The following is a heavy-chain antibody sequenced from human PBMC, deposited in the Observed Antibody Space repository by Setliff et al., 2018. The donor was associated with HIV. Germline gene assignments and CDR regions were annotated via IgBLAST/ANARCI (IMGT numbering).Heavy chain of an antibody. D-gene: IGHD3-22*01. CDR2: INTNTGNP. V-gene: IGHV7-4-1*02. CDR1: GYTFTSYA. J-gene: IGHJ5*02. Sequence: ASVKVSCKASGYTFTSYAMIWVRQAPGQGLEWMGWINTNTGNPMYPQDFTGRFVFSLDTSVSTAYLQISSLKAEDTAVYYCAKGAYQYYDSSGYYQGNFDPWGQGTLVTVSS. CDR3: AKGAYQYYDSSGYYQGNFDP.